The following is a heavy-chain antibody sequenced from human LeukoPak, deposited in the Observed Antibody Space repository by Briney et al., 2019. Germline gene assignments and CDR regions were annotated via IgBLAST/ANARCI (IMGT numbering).Heavy chain of an antibody. D-gene: IGHD6-6*01. J-gene: IGHJ4*02. CDR1: GGSISSYY. CDR2: IYTSGST. CDR3: ARAFHSSSSGRPYYFDY. Sequence: SETLSLTCTVSGGSISSYYWSWIRQPAGKGLEWIGRIYTSGSTNYNPSLKSRVTMSVDTSKNQFSLKLSSVTAADTAVYYCARAFHSSSSGRPYYFDYWGQGTLVTVSS. V-gene: IGHV4-4*07.